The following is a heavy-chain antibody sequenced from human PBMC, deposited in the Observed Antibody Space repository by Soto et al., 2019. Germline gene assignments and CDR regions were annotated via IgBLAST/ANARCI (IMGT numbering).Heavy chain of an antibody. V-gene: IGHV1-18*01. J-gene: IGHJ5*02. CDR1: GYTFTTYG. D-gene: IGHD3-10*01. Sequence: ASVKVSCKASGYTFTTYGISWVRQAPGQGIEWMGWISTYSGTTKYAQKLQGRVTMTTDTSTSTAYMELRSLRSDDTAVYYCARGVGSGSYYNQYNWFDPWGQGTLVTVSS. CDR2: ISTYSGTT. CDR3: ARGVGSGSYYNQYNWFDP.